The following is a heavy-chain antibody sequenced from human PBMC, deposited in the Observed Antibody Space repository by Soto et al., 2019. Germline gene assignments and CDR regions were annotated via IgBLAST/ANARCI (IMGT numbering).Heavy chain of an antibody. J-gene: IGHJ4*02. V-gene: IGHV3-23*01. CDR2: ISGSGGST. Sequence: EVQLLESGGGLVQPGGSLRLSCAASGFTFSSYAMSWVRQAPGKGLGWVSAISGSGGSTYYADSVKGRFTISRDNSKNPLYLQMNSLRAQDTAVYYCAKNKARLLFGNFDYWGQGTLVTVSS. CDR1: GFTFSSYA. CDR3: AKNKARLLFGNFDY. D-gene: IGHD2-2*01.